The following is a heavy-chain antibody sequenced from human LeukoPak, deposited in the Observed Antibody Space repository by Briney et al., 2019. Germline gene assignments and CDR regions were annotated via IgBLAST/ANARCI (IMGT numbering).Heavy chain of an antibody. CDR3: ARGSQAYYFDY. Sequence: PLETLSLTCTVSGGSISSYYWSWIRQPPGKGLEWIGYIYYSGSTNYNPSLKSRVTISVDTSKNQFSLKLSSVTAADTAVYYCARGSQAYYFDYWGQGTLVTVSS. V-gene: IGHV4-59*01. CDR1: GGSISSYY. J-gene: IGHJ4*02. CDR2: IYYSGST.